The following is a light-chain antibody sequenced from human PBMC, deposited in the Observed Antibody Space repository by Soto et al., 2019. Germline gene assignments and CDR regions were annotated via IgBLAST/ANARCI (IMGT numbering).Light chain of an antibody. CDR1: SSDVGDYNY. Sequence: CGLTQPASVSGSPGRSITISCTGASSDVGDYNYVSWYQQHPDKAPQRMIYELTNRPSGVSNPFSGSKSANTPSLTISGPQAEDEADYYCSSYTRDSTLWVFGTGTKVTVL. J-gene: IGLJ1*01. CDR3: SSYTRDSTLWV. V-gene: IGLV2-14*01. CDR2: ELT.